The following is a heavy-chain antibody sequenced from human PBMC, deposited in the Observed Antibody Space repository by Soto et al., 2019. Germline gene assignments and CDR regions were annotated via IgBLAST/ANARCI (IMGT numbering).Heavy chain of an antibody. J-gene: IGHJ6*02. Sequence: ASVKVYCKASGYTFTRYGISWVRQAPGQGLEWMGWISGYNGDTKYAQKFQGRVTMTVDTSTTTAYMELRSLTSDDRAVYYCAKNGQPPYYYYGMDVWGQGTTVTVSS. CDR3: AKNGQPPYYYYGMDV. V-gene: IGHV1-18*01. D-gene: IGHD2-8*01. CDR1: GYTFTRYG. CDR2: ISGYNGDT.